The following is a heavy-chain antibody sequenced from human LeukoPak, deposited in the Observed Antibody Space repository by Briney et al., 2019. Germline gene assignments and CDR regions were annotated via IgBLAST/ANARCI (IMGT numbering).Heavy chain of an antibody. J-gene: IGHJ4*02. CDR2: IIPIFGTA. CDR3: AASQGDYYDSSGFDY. Sequence: GASVKVSCKASGYTFTGYYMHWVRQAPGQGLEWMGGIIPIFGTANYAQKFQGRVTITADESTSTAYMELSSLRSEDTAVYYCAASQGDYYDSSGFDYWGQGTLVTVSS. D-gene: IGHD3-22*01. V-gene: IGHV1-69*13. CDR1: GYTFTGYY.